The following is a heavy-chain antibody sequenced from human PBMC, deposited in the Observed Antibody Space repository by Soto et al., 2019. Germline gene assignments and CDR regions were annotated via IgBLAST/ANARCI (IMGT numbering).Heavy chain of an antibody. CDR2: ISSSSSYI. J-gene: IGHJ4*02. Sequence: GGSLRLSCAASGFTFSSYSMNWVRQAPGKGLEWVSSISSSSSYIYYADSVKGRFTISRDNAKNSLYLQMNSLRTEDTAVYYCARSPYYYDSSAYLGYWGQGTLVTVSS. V-gene: IGHV3-21*01. D-gene: IGHD3-22*01. CDR3: ARSPYYYDSSAYLGY. CDR1: GFTFSSYS.